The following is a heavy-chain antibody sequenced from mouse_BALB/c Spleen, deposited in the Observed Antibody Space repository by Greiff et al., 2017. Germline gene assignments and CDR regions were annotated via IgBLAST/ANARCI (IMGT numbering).Heavy chain of an antibody. V-gene: IGHV1-54*01. Sequence: QVQLQQSGAELVRPGTSVKVSCKASGYAFTNYLIEWVKQRPGQGLEWIGVINPGSGGTNYNEKFKGKATLTADKSSSTAYMQLSSLTSDDSAVYFCARWEFGSSYYFDYWGQGTTLTVSS. D-gene: IGHD2-2*01. CDR1: GYAFTNYL. J-gene: IGHJ2*01. CDR3: ARWEFGSSYYFDY. CDR2: INPGSGGT.